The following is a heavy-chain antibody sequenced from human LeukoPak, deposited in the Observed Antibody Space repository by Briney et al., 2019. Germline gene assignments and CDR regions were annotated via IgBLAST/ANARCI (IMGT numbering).Heavy chain of an antibody. Sequence: SETPSLTCTVSGYSISSGYYWGWIRQPPGKGLEWIGSIYHSGSTYYNPSLKSRVTISVDTSKNQFSLKLSSVTAADTAVYYCARDYYDSSGYYSDAFDIWGQGTMVTVSS. CDR3: ARDYYDSSGYYSDAFDI. CDR2: IYHSGST. D-gene: IGHD3-22*01. J-gene: IGHJ3*02. CDR1: GYSISSGYY. V-gene: IGHV4-38-2*02.